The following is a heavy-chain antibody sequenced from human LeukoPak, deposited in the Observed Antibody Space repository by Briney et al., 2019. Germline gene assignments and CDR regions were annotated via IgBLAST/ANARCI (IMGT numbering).Heavy chain of an antibody. J-gene: IGHJ6*02. D-gene: IGHD3-10*01. CDR3: ARVIFRGATEGYYYYYGLDV. V-gene: IGHV3-21*01. Sequence: GGSLRLSCAASGFTFSSYSMSWVRQAPGKGLEWGSSISGGSSYIYYVDSVKGRFTLSRDNAKNSLYLQMNSLRAEDTAVYYCARVIFRGATEGYYYYYGLDVWGQGTTVTVSS. CDR2: ISGGSSYI. CDR1: GFTFSSYS.